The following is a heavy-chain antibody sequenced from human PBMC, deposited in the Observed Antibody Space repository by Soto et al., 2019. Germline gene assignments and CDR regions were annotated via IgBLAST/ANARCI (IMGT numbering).Heavy chain of an antibody. J-gene: IGHJ5*02. V-gene: IGHV2-26*01. CDR3: ALIKDCSRTDCYLASFDP. CDR1: GLSLSNGRLG. Sequence: QVTLKESGPVLVKPTETLTLTCTVSGLSLSNGRLGVSWIRQPPGKALEGLAHIFSNDEKSYSTSLKSRLTISKDTSRSQVVLTMTNMDPVDSATYYCALIKDCSRTDCYLASFDPWGQGTLVTVSS. D-gene: IGHD2-2*01. CDR2: IFSNDEK.